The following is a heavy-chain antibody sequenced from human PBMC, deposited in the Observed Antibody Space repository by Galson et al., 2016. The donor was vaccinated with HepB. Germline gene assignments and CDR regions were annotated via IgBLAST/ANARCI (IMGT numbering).Heavy chain of an antibody. V-gene: IGHV3-21*01. J-gene: IGHJ4*02. D-gene: IGHD6-6*01. CDR1: GFTFSSYS. Sequence: SLRLSCAASGFTFSSYSMNWVRQAPGKGLEWVSSISSSSSYIYYADSVKGRFTISRDNAKNSLYLQMNSLRAEDTAVYYCARPSSSSWAFDYWGQGTLATVSS. CDR3: ARPSSSSWAFDY. CDR2: ISSSSSYI.